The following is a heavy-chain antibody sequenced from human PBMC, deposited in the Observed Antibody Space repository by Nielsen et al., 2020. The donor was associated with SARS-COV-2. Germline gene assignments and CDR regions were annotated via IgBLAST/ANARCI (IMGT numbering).Heavy chain of an antibody. J-gene: IGHJ4*02. V-gene: IGHV4-39*07. Sequence: SETLSLTCTVSGGSISSSSYYWGWIRQPPGKGLEWIGSIYYSGSTYYNPSLKSRVTISVDTSKNQFSLKLSSVTAADTAVYYCASCPSGSYGQFDCWGRGTLVTVSS. CDR3: ASCPSGSYGQFDC. CDR1: GGSISSSSYY. D-gene: IGHD1-26*01. CDR2: IYYSGST.